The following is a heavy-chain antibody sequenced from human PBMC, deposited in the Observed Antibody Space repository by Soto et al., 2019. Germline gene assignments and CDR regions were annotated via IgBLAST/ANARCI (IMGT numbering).Heavy chain of an antibody. D-gene: IGHD2-15*01. J-gene: IGHJ6*02. CDR3: ARDGSDXVVVLGATSPWYNGMGV. CDR1: GGSISSYY. CDR2: IYTSGST. V-gene: IGHV4-4*07. Sequence: SETLSLTCTVSGGSISSYYWSWIRQPAGQGLEWIGRIYTSGSTNYNPSLKGRFTISRDNAKNSVYLQMNSLKDEDTGVYFCARDGSDXVVVLGATSPWYNGMGVWGQGTTVTVSS.